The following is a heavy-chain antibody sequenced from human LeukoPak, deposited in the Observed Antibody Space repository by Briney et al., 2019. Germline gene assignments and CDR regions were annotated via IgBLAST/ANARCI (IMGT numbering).Heavy chain of an antibody. CDR2: SYYSGST. V-gene: IGHV4-59*11. D-gene: IGHD2-2*01. Sequence: PSETLSLTCSVSGGSIRSHYWSWIRQSPGKGLEWIGYSYYSGSTNYNPSLKSRVTISVDTSKNQFSLKLSPVTAADTAVYYCARDGRYCSSTSCYGGDYYYYMDVWGKGTAVTVSS. J-gene: IGHJ6*03. CDR3: ARDGRYCSSTSCYGGDYYYYMDV. CDR1: GGSIRSHY.